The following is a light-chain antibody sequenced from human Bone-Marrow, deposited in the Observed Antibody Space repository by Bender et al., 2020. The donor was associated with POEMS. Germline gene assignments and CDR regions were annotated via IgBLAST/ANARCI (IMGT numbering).Light chain of an antibody. Sequence: QSVLTQPPSVSGAPGQRVTISCTGSSSNTGSGYDINWYQHLPGTAPKLLIYGYNNRPSGVPDRFSGSKFGNTASLTISGLQAEYEADYYCCSYAGDSIWVFGGGTKLTVL. CDR1: SSNTGSGYD. CDR2: GYN. CDR3: CSYAGDSIWV. J-gene: IGLJ3*02. V-gene: IGLV1-40*01.